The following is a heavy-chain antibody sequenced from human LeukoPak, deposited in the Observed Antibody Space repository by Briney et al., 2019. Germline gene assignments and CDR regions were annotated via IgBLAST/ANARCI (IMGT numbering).Heavy chain of an antibody. CDR1: GFTFSSYW. D-gene: IGHD3-16*02. CDR2: INSDGSST. J-gene: IGHJ4*02. V-gene: IGHV3-74*01. CDR3: ARGQLRLGELSY. Sequence: GGSLRLSCAASGFTFSSYWMHWVRQAPGKGLVWVSRINSDGSSTSYADSVKGRFTISRDNAKNSLYLHMNSLRAEDTAVYYCARGQLRLGELSYWGQGTLVTVSS.